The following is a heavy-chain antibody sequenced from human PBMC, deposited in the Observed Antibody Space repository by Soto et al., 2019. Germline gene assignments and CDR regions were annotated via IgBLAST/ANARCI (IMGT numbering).Heavy chain of an antibody. CDR2: IYYSGST. Sequence: SETLSLTCTVAGDFISRSTHFWGWVRQPPGKGLEWIGSIYYSGSTYYNPSLKSRVTISVDTSKNEFSLNLSSVTAADTAVYYCARQQIVSGGTYGYYLDYWGQGTLVTVSS. CDR3: ARQQIVSGGTYGYYLDY. J-gene: IGHJ4*02. V-gene: IGHV4-39*01. CDR1: GDFISRSTHF. D-gene: IGHD1-26*01.